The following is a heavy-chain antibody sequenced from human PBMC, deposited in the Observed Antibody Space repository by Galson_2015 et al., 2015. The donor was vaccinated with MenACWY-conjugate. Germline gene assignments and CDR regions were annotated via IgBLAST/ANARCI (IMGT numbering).Heavy chain of an antibody. J-gene: IGHJ4*02. CDR3: ARGPMSGTTYYDY. CDR2: IKSDGSST. CDR1: GFTFNKYW. V-gene: IGHV3-74*01. Sequence: SLRLSCAASGFTFNKYWVHWVRQAPGKGLVWVSRIKSDGSSTDYADSVKGRFTISRDNAKNTLYLQMNSLRAEDTAVYYCARGPMSGTTYYDYWGQGTLVTVSS. D-gene: IGHD1-1*01.